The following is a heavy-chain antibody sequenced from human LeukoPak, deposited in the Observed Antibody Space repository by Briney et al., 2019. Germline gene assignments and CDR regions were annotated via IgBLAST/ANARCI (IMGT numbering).Heavy chain of an antibody. CDR3: ARQQLTHFDF. V-gene: IGHV1-2*02. Sequence: ASVKVSCKASGYTFNAYYMHWVRQAPGHGLEWMGWINPNNGGTKYAQKFRDRVTMTRDTSISTAYMELSSLRSDDTAVYYCARQQLTHFDFWGQGTLVSVSS. CDR2: INPNNGGT. D-gene: IGHD6-13*01. J-gene: IGHJ4*02. CDR1: GYTFNAYY.